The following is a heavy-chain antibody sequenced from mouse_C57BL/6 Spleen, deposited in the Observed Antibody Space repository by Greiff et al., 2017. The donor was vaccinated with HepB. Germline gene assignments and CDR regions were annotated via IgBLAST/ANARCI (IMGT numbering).Heavy chain of an antibody. CDR3: AGYYYGSSPWFAY. CDR2: INPNTGGT. J-gene: IGHJ3*01. Sequence: EVQLQQSGPELVKPGASVKISCKASGYSFTGYYMHWVKQSSEKSLEWIGEINPNTGGTSYNQKFKGKATLTVDKSSSTAYMQLKSLTSEDSAVYYCAGYYYGSSPWFAYWGKGTLVTVSA. D-gene: IGHD1-1*01. CDR1: GYSFTGYY. V-gene: IGHV1-43*01.